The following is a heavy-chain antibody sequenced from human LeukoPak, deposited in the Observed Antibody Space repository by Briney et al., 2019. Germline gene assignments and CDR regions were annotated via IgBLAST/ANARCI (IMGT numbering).Heavy chain of an antibody. CDR2: INHSGST. V-gene: IGHV4-34*01. CDR1: GGSFSGYY. CDR3: ARGYTAPRRGSFDH. J-gene: IGHJ4*02. Sequence: SETLSLTSPVYGGSFSGYYWSWIRQPPGKVLEWIGEINHSGSTNYNPSLKSQVPISVANPQNQFSLRLGSVTAAERAVYTFARGYTAPRRGSFDHGGERTLVTVPS. D-gene: IGHD1-1*01.